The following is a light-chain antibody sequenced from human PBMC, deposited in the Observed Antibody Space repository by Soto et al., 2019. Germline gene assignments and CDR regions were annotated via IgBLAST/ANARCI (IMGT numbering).Light chain of an antibody. CDR1: QSVLYSSNNKNY. CDR2: WAS. Sequence: DIVMTQSPDFLAVSLGERATINCKSSQSVLYSSNNKNYLAWYQQKPEQPPKLLIYWASTRESGVPDRFSGSGSGTDFTLTISSLQAEDEAVYYCQQYYSTPFTFGHGTKVEIK. CDR3: QQYYSTPFT. V-gene: IGKV4-1*01. J-gene: IGKJ3*01.